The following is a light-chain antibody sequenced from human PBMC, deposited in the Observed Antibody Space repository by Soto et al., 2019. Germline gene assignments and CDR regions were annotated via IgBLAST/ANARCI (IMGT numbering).Light chain of an antibody. CDR3: SSHTTSNARV. CDR2: EVS. CDR1: SSDVGAYDF. Sequence: QSVLTQPASVSGSPGQSIAISCTGTSSDVGAYDFVSWYQQHPDKAPKLLIYEVSNRPSGVSDRFSGSKSVNTATLNISGLQAEDEAESSCSSHTTSNARVFRTGTKVTVL. V-gene: IGLV2-14*03. J-gene: IGLJ1*01.